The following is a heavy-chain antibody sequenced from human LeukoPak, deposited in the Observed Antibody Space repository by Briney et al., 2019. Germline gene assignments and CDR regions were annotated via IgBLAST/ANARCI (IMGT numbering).Heavy chain of an antibody. CDR2: MSGSGIYT. D-gene: IGHD3-10*01. Sequence: GGSLRLSCAASGFTFSSHAMNWVRQAPGKGLEWVSGMSGSGIYTYYADSVKGRFIISRDNSKNTLYLQMNSLRAENTAIYYCAKDRIDSGSYYYTDVWGQGTLVTVSS. CDR1: GFTFSSHA. CDR3: AKDRIDSGSYYYTDV. J-gene: IGHJ4*02. V-gene: IGHV3-23*01.